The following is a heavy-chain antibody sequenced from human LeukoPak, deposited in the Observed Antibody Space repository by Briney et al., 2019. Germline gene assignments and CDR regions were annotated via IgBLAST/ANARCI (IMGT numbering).Heavy chain of an antibody. CDR3: ARRTTSYYYYGMDV. J-gene: IGHJ6*02. D-gene: IGHD1-26*01. CDR1: GGSISSSNW. V-gene: IGHV4-4*02. CDR2: IYHSGST. Sequence: SSETLSLTCAVSGGSISSSNWWSWVRQPPGKGLEWIGEIYHSGSTNYNPSLKSRVTISVDTSKNQFSLKLSSVTAADTAVYYCARRTTSYYYYGMDVWGQGTTVTVSS.